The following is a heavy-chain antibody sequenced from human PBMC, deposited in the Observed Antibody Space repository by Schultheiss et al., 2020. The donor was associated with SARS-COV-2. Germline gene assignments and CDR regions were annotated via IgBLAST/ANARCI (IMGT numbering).Heavy chain of an antibody. CDR3: ARGGPRAVAPMDV. CDR2: ISSSSSYI. Sequence: GGSLRLSCKASGFSFSDYYMTWIRQAPGKGLEWVSSISSSSSYIYYTDSVKGRFTISRDDTNKSLFLQMNSLRAEDTAVYYCARGGPRAVAPMDVWGQGTGVTVAS. D-gene: IGHD6-19*01. CDR1: GFSFSDYY. V-gene: IGHV3-11*06. J-gene: IGHJ6*02.